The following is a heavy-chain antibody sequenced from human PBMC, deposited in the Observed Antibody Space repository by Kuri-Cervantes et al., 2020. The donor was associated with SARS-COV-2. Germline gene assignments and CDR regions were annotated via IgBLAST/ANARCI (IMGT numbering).Heavy chain of an antibody. V-gene: IGHV2-5*01. CDR1: GFSLSTSGVG. CDR3: AHMSYDYVWGSHRYPYFDY. Sequence: SGPTLVKPTQTLTLPCTFSGFSLSTSGVGVGWIRQPPGKALEWLALIYWNDDKRYSPSLKSRLTITKDTSKSQVVLTMTNLDPVDTATYYCAHMSYDYVWGSHRYPYFDYWGQGTLVTVSS. J-gene: IGHJ4*02. CDR2: IYWNDDK. D-gene: IGHD3-16*02.